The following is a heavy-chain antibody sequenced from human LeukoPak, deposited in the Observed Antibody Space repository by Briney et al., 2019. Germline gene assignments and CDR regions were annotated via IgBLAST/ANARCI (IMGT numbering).Heavy chain of an antibody. D-gene: IGHD5-18*01. CDR3: ARDRTSYGYFDY. J-gene: IGHJ4*02. CDR2: IYYSGST. V-gene: IGHV4-59*01. CDR1: GGSISSYY. Sequence: SETLSLTCTVSGGSISSYYWSWIRQPPGKGLEWIGYIYYSGSTNHNPSLKSRVTISVDTSKNQFSLKLSSVTAADTAVYYCARDRTSYGYFDYWGQGTLVTVSS.